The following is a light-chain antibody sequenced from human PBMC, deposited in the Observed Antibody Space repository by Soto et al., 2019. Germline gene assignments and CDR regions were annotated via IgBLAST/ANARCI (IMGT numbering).Light chain of an antibody. CDR2: DAS. Sequence: DIQMTQSPSSLSASVGDRVTITCQASQEIRNYLNWYQQKPEKAPKLLIYDASNLETGVPSRFSGSGSGTDFTFTISSLQPEDIATYYCQQYDNLPLTFGGGTKVEIK. J-gene: IGKJ4*01. CDR3: QQYDNLPLT. V-gene: IGKV1-33*01. CDR1: QEIRNY.